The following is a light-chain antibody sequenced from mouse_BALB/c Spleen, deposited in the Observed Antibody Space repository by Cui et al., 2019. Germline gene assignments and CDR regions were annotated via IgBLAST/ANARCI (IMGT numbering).Light chain of an antibody. CDR3: QQRSSYPLT. CDR1: SSVSY. J-gene: IGKJ5*01. V-gene: IGKV4-57*01. CDR2: STS. Sequence: QIVLTQSPAIMSASPGEKVTKTCSASSSVSYMHWFQQKPGTSPKLWIYSTSNLASGVPARFSGSGSGTSYSLTISRMEAEDAATYYCQQRSSYPLTFGAGTKLELK.